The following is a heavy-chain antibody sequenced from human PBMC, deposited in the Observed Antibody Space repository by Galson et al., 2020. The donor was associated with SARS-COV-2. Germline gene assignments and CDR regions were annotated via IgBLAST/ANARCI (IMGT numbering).Heavy chain of an antibody. CDR3: TTQSSPYYDVWSGYLPSYYYYGMDV. J-gene: IGHJ6*02. D-gene: IGHD3-3*01. Sequence: GGSLRLSCAASGFTFSNAWMNWVRQAPGKGLEWVGRIKSKTDGGTTDYAAPVKGRFTISRDDSKNTLYLQMNSLKTEDTAVYYCTTQSSPYYDVWSGYLPSYYYYGMDVWGQGTTVTVSS. CDR2: IKSKTDGGTT. V-gene: IGHV3-15*07. CDR1: GFTFSNAW.